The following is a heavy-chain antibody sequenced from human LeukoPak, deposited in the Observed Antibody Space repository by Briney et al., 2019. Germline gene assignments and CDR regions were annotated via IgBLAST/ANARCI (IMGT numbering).Heavy chain of an antibody. D-gene: IGHD5-24*01. Sequence: PGGSLRLSCAASGFTFSSYAMQWVRQAPGKGLGYVSAISSNGGSTYYANSVKGRFTISRDNSKNSLYLQMGSLRAEDMAVYYCARVGTGDGYYPNTGGYFDYWGQGTLVTVSS. J-gene: IGHJ4*02. CDR3: ARVGTGDGYYPNTGGYFDY. CDR2: ISSNGGST. V-gene: IGHV3-64*01. CDR1: GFTFSSYA.